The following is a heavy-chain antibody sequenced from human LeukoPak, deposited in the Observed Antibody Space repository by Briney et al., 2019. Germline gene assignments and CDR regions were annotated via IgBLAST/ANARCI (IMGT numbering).Heavy chain of an antibody. Sequence: WETLSLTCTVSDYSISSGHYWGWIRQPPGKGLEWIGSIDHSGSTYYSSSLKSRVRISVDTSKNQFSLKLTSVTAADTAVYYCARGGHITILGFDIWGQGTMVTVSS. CDR3: ARGGHITILGFDI. CDR1: DYSISSGHY. J-gene: IGHJ3*02. V-gene: IGHV4-38-2*02. CDR2: IDHSGST. D-gene: IGHD3-3*01.